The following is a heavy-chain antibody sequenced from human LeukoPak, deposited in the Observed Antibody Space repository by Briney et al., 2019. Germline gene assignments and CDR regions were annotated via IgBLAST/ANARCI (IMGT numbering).Heavy chain of an antibody. CDR2: IYYSGST. CDR1: GGSICNYY. V-gene: IGHV4-59*01. CDR3: ARDRSEFDY. Sequence: SETLSLTCTVSGGSICNYYWSWIRQPPGKGLEWIGYIYYSGSTNYNPSLNSRVTISVDTSKNQFSLKLSSVTAADTAVYYCARDRSEFDYWGQGTLVTVSS. J-gene: IGHJ4*02.